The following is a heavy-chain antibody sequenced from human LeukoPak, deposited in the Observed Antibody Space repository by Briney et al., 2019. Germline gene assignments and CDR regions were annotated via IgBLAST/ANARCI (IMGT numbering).Heavy chain of an antibody. CDR3: AREAYGSGSFRTDYYYMDV. Sequence: ASVKVSCKAAGYTFGNYGIKWVRQAPGQGLEWMGWVTPNSGGTNYAQRFQGRVTMTRDTSISTAYMELNRLRSDDTAVYYCAREAYGSGSFRTDYYYMDVWGKGTTVTISS. J-gene: IGHJ6*03. V-gene: IGHV1-2*02. D-gene: IGHD3-10*01. CDR2: VTPNSGGT. CDR1: GYTFGNYG.